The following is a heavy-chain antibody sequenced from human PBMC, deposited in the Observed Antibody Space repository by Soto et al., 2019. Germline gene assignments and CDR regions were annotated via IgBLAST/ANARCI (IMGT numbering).Heavy chain of an antibody. D-gene: IGHD1-26*01. CDR3: ATQRSEWELSFDY. Sequence: ASVKVSCKAIGYSFTSHYMHWVRQAPGQGLEWMGWINPNSGGTNYAQKFQGWVSMTRDTSLSTAYMELSRLRSDDTAVYYCATQRSEWELSFDYWGQGTPVTVSS. CDR1: GYSFTSHY. CDR2: INPNSGGT. J-gene: IGHJ4*02. V-gene: IGHV1-2*04.